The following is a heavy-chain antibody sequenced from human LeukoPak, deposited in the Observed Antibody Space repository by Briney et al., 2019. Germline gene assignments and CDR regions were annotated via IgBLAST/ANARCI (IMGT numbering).Heavy chain of an antibody. CDR1: GFTLSIYD. CDR3: ARAPTTLPGAADL. D-gene: IGHD2-8*02. V-gene: IGHV3-13*01. J-gene: IGHJ5*02. CDR2: IGLTGDS. Sequence: GGSLRLSCVASGFTLSIYDMHWVRQSPGKSLEWVSAIGLTGDSYYPDSVEGRFTISRDNSKNSLSLQMNSLRAGDTAVYYCARAPTTLPGAADLWGQGTLVTVSS.